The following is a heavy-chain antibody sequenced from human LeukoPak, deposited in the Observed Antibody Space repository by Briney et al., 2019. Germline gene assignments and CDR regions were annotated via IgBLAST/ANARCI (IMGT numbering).Heavy chain of an antibody. J-gene: IGHJ4*02. V-gene: IGHV4-59*12. CDR3: ASTYQEDFDY. Sequence: SETLSLTCTVSGGSISSYYWSWIRQPPGKGLEWIGYIYYSGSTNYNPSLKSRVTISVDTSKNQFSLKLSSVTAADTAVYYCASTYQEDFDYWGQGTLVTVSS. CDR1: GGSISSYY. CDR2: IYYSGST. D-gene: IGHD2-2*01.